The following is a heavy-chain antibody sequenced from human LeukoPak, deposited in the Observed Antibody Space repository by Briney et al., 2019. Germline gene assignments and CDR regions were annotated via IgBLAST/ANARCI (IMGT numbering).Heavy chain of an antibody. D-gene: IGHD3-10*01. Sequence: SETPSLTCSVSGGSISGYYWSWIRQPAGKGLEWLGRVYTSGSTNYNPSLKSRVTISMDTSKNQFSLKLSSVTAADTAVYYCARDGRQRVTMDTGALDIWGQGTMVTVSS. CDR1: GGSISGYY. V-gene: IGHV4-4*07. J-gene: IGHJ3*02. CDR3: ARDGRQRVTMDTGALDI. CDR2: VYTSGST.